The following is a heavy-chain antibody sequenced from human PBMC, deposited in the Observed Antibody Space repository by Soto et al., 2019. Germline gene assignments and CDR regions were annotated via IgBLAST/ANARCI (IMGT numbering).Heavy chain of an antibody. Sequence: SETLSLTCTVSGGSISSSSYYWGWIRQPPGKGLEWIGSIYYSGSTYYNPSLKSRVTISVDTSKNQFSLKLSSVTAADTAVYYCASLPKGIVGATTPIYYFDYWGQGTLVTVSS. CDR2: IYYSGST. J-gene: IGHJ4*02. D-gene: IGHD1-26*01. CDR1: GGSISSSSYY. CDR3: ASLPKGIVGATTPIYYFDY. V-gene: IGHV4-39*07.